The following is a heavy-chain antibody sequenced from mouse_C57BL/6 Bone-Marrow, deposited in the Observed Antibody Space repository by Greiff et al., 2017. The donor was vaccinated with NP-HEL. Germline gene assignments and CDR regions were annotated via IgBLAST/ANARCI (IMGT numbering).Heavy chain of an antibody. V-gene: IGHV5-17*01. D-gene: IGHD2-12*01. CDR3: ARHDGGFAY. Sequence: EVQLQESGGGLVKPGGSLKLSCAASGFTFSDYGMHWVRQAPEKGLEWVAYISSGSSTIYYADTVKGRFTISRDNAKNTLFLQMTSLRSEDTAMYYCARHDGGFAYWGQGTLVTVSA. J-gene: IGHJ3*01. CDR1: GFTFSDYG. CDR2: ISSGSSTI.